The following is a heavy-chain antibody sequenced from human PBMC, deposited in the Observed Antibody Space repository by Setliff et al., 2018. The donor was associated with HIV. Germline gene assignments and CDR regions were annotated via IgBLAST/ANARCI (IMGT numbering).Heavy chain of an antibody. CDR3: AKDVGGGSGHYPLYMDV. CDR1: GFTFSNYG. D-gene: IGHD3-3*01. J-gene: IGHJ6*03. Sequence: GESLKISCAASGFTFSNYGMHWVRQAPGKGQEWVIFIRYDGSDNYYIDSVKGRFTISRDNSKNTLYLQMNSLRDEDTAVYYCAKDVGGGSGHYPLYMDVWGKGTTVTVS. CDR2: IRYDGSDN. V-gene: IGHV3-30*02.